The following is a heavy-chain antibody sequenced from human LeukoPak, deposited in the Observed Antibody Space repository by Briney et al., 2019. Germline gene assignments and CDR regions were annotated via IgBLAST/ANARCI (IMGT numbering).Heavy chain of an antibody. D-gene: IGHD3-16*02. V-gene: IGHV1-18*01. J-gene: IGHJ4*02. CDR3: ARDSPDPTSIMITFGGVIVIPPFDY. CDR1: GYTFTSYG. Sequence: ASVKVSCKASGYTFTSYGISWVRQAPGQGLEWMGWISAYNGNTNYAQKLQGRVTMTTDTSTSTAYMELKSLRSDDTAVYYRARDSPDPTSIMITFGGVIVIPPFDYWGQGTLVTVSS. CDR2: ISAYNGNT.